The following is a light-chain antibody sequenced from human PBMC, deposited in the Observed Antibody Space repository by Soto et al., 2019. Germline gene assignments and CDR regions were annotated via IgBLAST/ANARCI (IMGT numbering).Light chain of an antibody. J-gene: IGKJ1*01. CDR3: QQYNYWPQT. CDR1: QSVASD. V-gene: IGKV3-15*01. CDR2: DAS. Sequence: EIVMTQSPATLSVSPGERATLSCRANQSVASDFAWYQQKPGQAPTLLIYDASTRASGVPARFSGRGSGTECTLTIRSLQSEDFAVYYCQQYNYWPQTFGQGTKVEI.